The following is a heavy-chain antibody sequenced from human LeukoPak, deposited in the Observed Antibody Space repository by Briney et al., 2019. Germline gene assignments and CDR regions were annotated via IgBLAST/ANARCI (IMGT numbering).Heavy chain of an antibody. CDR3: AKDRGYCSGGSCYSENYYYYYGMDV. Sequence: GGSLRLSCAASGFTFSSYGMHWVRQAPGKGLEWVAVISYEGSNKYYADSVKGRFTISRDNSKNTLFLQMNSLRAEDTAVYYCAKDRGYCSGGSCYSENYYYYYGMDVWGQGTTVTVSS. CDR1: GFTFSSYG. J-gene: IGHJ6*02. CDR2: ISYEGSNK. V-gene: IGHV3-30*18. D-gene: IGHD2-15*01.